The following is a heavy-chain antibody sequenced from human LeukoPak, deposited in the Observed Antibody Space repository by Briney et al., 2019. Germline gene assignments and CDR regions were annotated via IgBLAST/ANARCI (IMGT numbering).Heavy chain of an antibody. CDR2: IRNKANSYTT. V-gene: IGHV3-72*01. CDR3: ARVLVAAGSYYFDY. D-gene: IGHD6-13*01. J-gene: IGHJ4*02. CDR1: GFTFSDHY. Sequence: GGSLRLSCAASGFTFSDHYMDWVRQAPGKGLEWVGRIRNKANSYTTEYAASVKGRFTISRDDSKNSAHLQMNSLKTEDTAVYYCARVLVAAGSYYFDYWGQGALVTVSS.